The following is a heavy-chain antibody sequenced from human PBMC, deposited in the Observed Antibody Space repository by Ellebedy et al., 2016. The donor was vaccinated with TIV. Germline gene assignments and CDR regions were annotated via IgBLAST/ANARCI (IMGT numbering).Heavy chain of an antibody. CDR2: IYYSGST. CDR1: GGSISSSSYY. J-gene: IGHJ4*02. CDR3: ARAPRGYGASFDY. Sequence: SETLSLTXTVSGGSISSSSYYWGWIRQPPGKGLEWIGSIYYSGSTYYNPSLKSRVTISVDTSKNQFSLKLSSVTAADTAVYYCARAPRGYGASFDYWGQGTLVTVSS. D-gene: IGHD4-17*01. V-gene: IGHV4-39*07.